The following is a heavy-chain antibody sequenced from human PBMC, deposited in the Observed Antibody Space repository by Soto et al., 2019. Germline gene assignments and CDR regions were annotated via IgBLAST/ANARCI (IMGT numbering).Heavy chain of an antibody. J-gene: IGHJ5*02. V-gene: IGHV1-18*01. CDR3: ARDQRGSPGIAEDGHGCFDT. Sequence: ASVXGSFKSSGYTFTSYGIMFLLQAAGQGLDWMGWISAYNGNTNYAQKLQGRVTMTTDTSTSTAYMELRSLRSDDTAVYYCARDQRGSPGIAEDGHGCFDTSGPGTLDT. D-gene: IGHD6-13*01. CDR1: GYTFTSYG. CDR2: ISAYNGNT.